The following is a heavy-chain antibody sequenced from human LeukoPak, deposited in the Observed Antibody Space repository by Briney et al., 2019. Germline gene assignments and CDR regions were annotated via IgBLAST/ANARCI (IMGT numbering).Heavy chain of an antibody. CDR2: INHSGST. D-gene: IGHD2-8*01. V-gene: IGHV4-34*01. Sequence: PSETLSLTCAVYGGSFSGYYWSWIRQPPGKGLEWIGEINHSGSTNYNPSLKSRVTISVDTSKNQFSLKLSSVTAADTALYYCVRALVLRGRRSNYLDHGGQGTLVTVS. CDR1: GGSFSGYY. CDR3: VRALVLRGRRSNYLDH. J-gene: IGHJ4*02.